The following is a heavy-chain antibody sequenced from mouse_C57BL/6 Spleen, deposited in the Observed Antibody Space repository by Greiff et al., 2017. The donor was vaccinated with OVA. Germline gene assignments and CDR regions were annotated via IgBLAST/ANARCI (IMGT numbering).Heavy chain of an antibody. V-gene: IGHV5-16*01. D-gene: IGHD2-2*01. CDR1: GFTFSDYY. J-gene: IGHJ4*01. CDR2: INYDGSST. Sequence: EVMLVESEGGLVQPGSSMKLSCTASGFTFSDYYMAWVRQVPEKGLEWVANINYDGSSTYYLDSLKSRFIISRDNAKNILYLQMSSLKSEDTATYYCARELWFYAMDYWGQGTSVTVSS. CDR3: ARELWFYAMDY.